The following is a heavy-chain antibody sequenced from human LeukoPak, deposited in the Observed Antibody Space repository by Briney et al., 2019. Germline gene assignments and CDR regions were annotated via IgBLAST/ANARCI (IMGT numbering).Heavy chain of an antibody. Sequence: GGSLRLSCAASGFTFNSYAMNWVRQAPGMGLEWVSTISGTGFTTYYAESLKGRFTISRDNSRDTLYLQMNSLRAEDTAVYYCARGGGIAVLGWLDPWGQGTLVTVSS. CDR3: ARGGGIAVLGWLDP. D-gene: IGHD6-19*01. J-gene: IGHJ5*02. CDR2: ISGTGFTT. CDR1: GFTFNSYA. V-gene: IGHV3-23*01.